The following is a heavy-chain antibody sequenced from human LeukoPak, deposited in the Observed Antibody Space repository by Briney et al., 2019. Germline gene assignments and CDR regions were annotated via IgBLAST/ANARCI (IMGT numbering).Heavy chain of an antibody. CDR3: AKDAAPILWFGKTWFDP. CDR2: ISWNSGSI. Sequence: PGRSLRLSCAASGFTFDDYAMHWVRQAPGQGLEWVSGISWNSGSIGYADSVKGRFTISRDNAKNSLYLQMNSLRAEDTALYYCAKDAAPILWFGKTWFDPWGQGTLVTVSA. V-gene: IGHV3-9*01. D-gene: IGHD3-10*01. CDR1: GFTFDDYA. J-gene: IGHJ5*02.